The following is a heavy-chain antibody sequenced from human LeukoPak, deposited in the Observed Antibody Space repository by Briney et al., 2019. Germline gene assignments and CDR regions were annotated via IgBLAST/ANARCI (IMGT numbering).Heavy chain of an antibody. D-gene: IGHD2-8*01. Sequence: AGGSLRLSCVTSGFTFGDFVMHWVRQAPGKGLECVSTISWTEDKVAYAGSVKGRFTVSRDNAKNSLFLQMNSLRTDDTALYYCIKDAPNGSIDYWGQGTLVTVSS. J-gene: IGHJ4*02. CDR3: IKDAPNGSIDY. CDR2: ISWTEDKV. CDR1: GFTFGDFV. V-gene: IGHV3-9*01.